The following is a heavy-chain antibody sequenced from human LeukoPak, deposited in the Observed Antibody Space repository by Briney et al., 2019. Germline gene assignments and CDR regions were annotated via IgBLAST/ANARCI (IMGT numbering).Heavy chain of an antibody. Sequence: SETLSLTCTVSGGSISSYYWSWIRQPPGKGLEWIAYVYYTGRTLYNPSLESRVTISVDTPKTQFSLTVTSVTATDTAVYYCARHMSVSYDAFDLWGRGTTVTVSS. D-gene: IGHD3-10*01. CDR1: GGSISSYY. J-gene: IGHJ3*01. CDR2: VYYTGRT. CDR3: ARHMSVSYDAFDL. V-gene: IGHV4-59*08.